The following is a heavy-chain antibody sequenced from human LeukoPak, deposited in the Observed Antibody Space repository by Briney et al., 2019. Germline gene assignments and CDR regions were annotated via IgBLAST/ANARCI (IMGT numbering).Heavy chain of an antibody. J-gene: IGHJ5*02. Sequence: PSETLSLTCAVYGGSFSGYYWSWIRQPPGKVLEWIGEINHSGSTNYNPSLKSRVTISVDTSKNQFSLKLSSVTAADTAVYYCARESSSSSSWFDPWGQGTLVTVSS. CDR1: GGSFSGYY. CDR2: INHSGST. D-gene: IGHD6-6*01. CDR3: ARESSSSSSWFDP. V-gene: IGHV4-34*01.